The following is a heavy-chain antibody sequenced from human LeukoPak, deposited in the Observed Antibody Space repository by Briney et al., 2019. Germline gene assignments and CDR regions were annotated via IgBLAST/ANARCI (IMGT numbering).Heavy chain of an antibody. CDR1: GFTFSSYS. Sequence: GGSLRLSCAASGFTFSSYSMNWVRQAPGKGLEWVSSISSSSSYIYYADSVKGRFTISRDNAKNSLYLQMNSLRAEDTAVYYCARRSSGSHDAFDIWGQGTMVTVSS. CDR3: ARRSSGSHDAFDI. J-gene: IGHJ3*02. V-gene: IGHV3-21*01. CDR2: ISSSSSYI. D-gene: IGHD1-26*01.